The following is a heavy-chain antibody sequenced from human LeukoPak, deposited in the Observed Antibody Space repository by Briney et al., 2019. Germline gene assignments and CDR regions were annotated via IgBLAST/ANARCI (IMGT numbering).Heavy chain of an antibody. J-gene: IGHJ4*02. Sequence: PGGSLRLSCEASGFTFSTYNMNWVRQAPGKGLEWVSSISSSSTTIYYADSVKGRFTISRDNAKNSLYLQMNSLRAEDTAVYYCARDRNMAAAGTDYWGQGTLVTVSS. CDR2: ISSSSTTI. CDR1: GFTFSTYN. V-gene: IGHV3-48*04. D-gene: IGHD6-13*01. CDR3: ARDRNMAAAGTDY.